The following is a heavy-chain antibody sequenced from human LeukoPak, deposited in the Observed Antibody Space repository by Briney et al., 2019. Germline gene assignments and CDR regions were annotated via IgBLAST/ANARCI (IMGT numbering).Heavy chain of an antibody. V-gene: IGHV4-39*01. CDR2: IYYSGST. CDR3: ARWDGYNGDAFDI. J-gene: IGHJ3*02. CDR1: GGSISSSSYY. D-gene: IGHD5-24*01. Sequence: SETLSLTCTVSGGSISSSSYYWGWIRQPPGKGLEWIGSIYYSGSTYYNPSLKSRVTISVDTSKNQFSLKLSSVTAADTAVYYCARWDGYNGDAFDIWGQGTMVTVSS.